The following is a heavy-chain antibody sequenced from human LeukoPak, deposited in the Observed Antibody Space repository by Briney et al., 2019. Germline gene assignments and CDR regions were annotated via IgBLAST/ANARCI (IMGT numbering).Heavy chain of an antibody. V-gene: IGHV3-23*01. Sequence: PGGSLRLSCAASGFTFSSYAMSWVRQAPGKGLEWVSAISGSGGSTYYADSVKGRFTISRDNSKNTLYLQMNSLRAEDTAVYYCAKVSMIVVKRGGFDYWGQGTLVTVSS. CDR1: GFTFSSYA. CDR2: ISGSGGST. J-gene: IGHJ4*02. CDR3: AKVSMIVVKRGGFDY. D-gene: IGHD3-22*01.